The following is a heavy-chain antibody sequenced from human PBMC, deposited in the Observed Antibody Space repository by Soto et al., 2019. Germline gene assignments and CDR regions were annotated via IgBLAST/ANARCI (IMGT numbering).Heavy chain of an antibody. V-gene: IGHV1-69*04. CDR2: IIPILGIA. J-gene: IGHJ6*03. CDR1: GGTFSSYT. D-gene: IGHD2-15*01. CDR3: AREGDCSGGSCYAKNYYYYYMDV. Sequence: SVKVSCKASGGTFSSYTISWVRQAPGQGLEWMGRIIPILGIANYAQKFQGRVTITADKSTSTAYMELSSLRSEDTAVYYCAREGDCSGGSCYAKNYYYYYMDVWGKGTTVTVSS.